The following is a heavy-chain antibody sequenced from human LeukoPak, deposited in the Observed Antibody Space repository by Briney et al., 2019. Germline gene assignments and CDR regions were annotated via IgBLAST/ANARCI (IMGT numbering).Heavy chain of an antibody. Sequence: SETLSLTCAVYGGSFSGYYWSWIRQPPGKGLEWIGEINHSGSTNYNPSLKSRVTISVDTSKNQFSLKLSSVTAADTAVYYCARGRYYYGSGSYYYYYYYYMDVWGKGTTVTVSS. CDR2: INHSGST. J-gene: IGHJ6*03. CDR3: ARGRYYYGSGSYYYYYYYYMDV. CDR1: GGSFSGYY. D-gene: IGHD3-10*01. V-gene: IGHV4-34*01.